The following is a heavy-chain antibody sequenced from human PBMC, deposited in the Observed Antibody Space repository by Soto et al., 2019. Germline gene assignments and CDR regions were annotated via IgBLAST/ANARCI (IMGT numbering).Heavy chain of an antibody. CDR1: GFTFSNFW. CDR3: ARGRSNAFDI. Sequence: EVQLVESGGGLVQPGGSLRLSCEGSGFTFSNFWMTWVRQAPGKGLEWVANINEDGSERYYVDSVKGRFTISTDNAKNSLYLQMNSLRAEDTAVDYCARGRSNAFDIWGQGTMVTVSS. V-gene: IGHV3-7*04. J-gene: IGHJ3*02. CDR2: INEDGSER.